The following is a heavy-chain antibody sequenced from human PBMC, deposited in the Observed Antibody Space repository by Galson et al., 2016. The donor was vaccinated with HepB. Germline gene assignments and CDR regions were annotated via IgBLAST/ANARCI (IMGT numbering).Heavy chain of an antibody. D-gene: IGHD3-22*01. CDR3: TKDGDSTGYYYSKFN. CDR1: GFTFSNYA. Sequence: SLRLSCAAAGFTFSNYAMSWVRQAPGKGLEWVSTISGSGDSTYYADSGKGRFTISRDKSKNTLYLQMNSLGAEDTAVYYCTKDGDSTGYYYSKFNWGQGTLVTVSS. V-gene: IGHV3-23*01. J-gene: IGHJ4*02. CDR2: ISGSGDST.